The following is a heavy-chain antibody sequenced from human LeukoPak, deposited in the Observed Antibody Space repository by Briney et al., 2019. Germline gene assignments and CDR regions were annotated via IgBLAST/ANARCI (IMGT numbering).Heavy chain of an antibody. V-gene: IGHV1-69*13. Sequence: GASVKVSFKASGGTFSSYAISWVRQAPGQGLEWMGGIIPIFGTANYAQKFQGRVTITADESTSTAYMELSSLRSEDTGVYYCARDDRYYDFWSAKVGGMDVWGQGTTVTVSS. D-gene: IGHD3-3*01. CDR3: ARDDRYYDFWSAKVGGMDV. CDR2: IIPIFGTA. CDR1: GGTFSSYA. J-gene: IGHJ6*02.